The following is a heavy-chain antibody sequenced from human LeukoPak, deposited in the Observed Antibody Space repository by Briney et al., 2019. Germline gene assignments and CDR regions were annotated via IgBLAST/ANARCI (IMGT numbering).Heavy chain of an antibody. CDR1: GGSISGYY. CDR3: ARVTDDYGDYRYFDY. D-gene: IGHD4-17*01. Sequence: SETLSLTCTVSGGSISGYYWSWIRQPPGKGLEWIGYIYYSGSTNYNPSLKSRVTISVDTSKNQFSLKLSSVTAADTAVYYCARVTDDYGDYRYFDYWGQGTLVTVSS. J-gene: IGHJ4*02. CDR2: IYYSGST. V-gene: IGHV4-59*01.